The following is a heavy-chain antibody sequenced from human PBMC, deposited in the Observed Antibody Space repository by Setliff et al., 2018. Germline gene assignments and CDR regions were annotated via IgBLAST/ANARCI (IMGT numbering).Heavy chain of an antibody. D-gene: IGHD3-3*01. CDR3: ARNIMIFGVLNTAEYFQH. J-gene: IGHJ1*01. Sequence: GASVKVSCKGSGYIFTSSGISWVRQAPGQGLEWMGGIIPLLETAKYAQKFQGRVTITADKSTSTGYMELSSLRSEDTAMYYCARNIMIFGVLNTAEYFQHWGQGTLVTVSS. CDR1: GYIFTSSG. V-gene: IGHV1-69*06. CDR2: IIPLLETA.